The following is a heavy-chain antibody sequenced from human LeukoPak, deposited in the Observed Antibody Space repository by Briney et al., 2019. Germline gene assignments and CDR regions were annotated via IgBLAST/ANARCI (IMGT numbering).Heavy chain of an antibody. V-gene: IGHV1-8*01. J-gene: IGHJ6*02. CDR3: ARGSMVRGVQSSYYGMDV. Sequence: ASVKVSCKASGYTFTSYDINWVRQATGQGLEWMGWMNPNSGNTGYAQKFQGRVTMTRNTSISTAYMELSSLRSEDTAVYYRARGSMVRGVQSSYYGMDVWGQGTTVTVSS. CDR1: GYTFTSYD. CDR2: MNPNSGNT. D-gene: IGHD3-10*01.